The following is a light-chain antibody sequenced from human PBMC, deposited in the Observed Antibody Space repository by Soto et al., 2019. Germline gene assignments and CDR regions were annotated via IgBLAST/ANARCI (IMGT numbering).Light chain of an antibody. CDR3: QQYNNWPPIT. V-gene: IGKV3-11*01. CDR2: DAS. Sequence: EIVLTQSPATLSLSAGERATLSCRASQSVSSYLAWYQQKAGQAPRLVIYDASNRASGIPDRFSASGSGTEFTLTISSLQSEDFAVYYCQQYNNWPPITFGQGTRLEIK. CDR1: QSVSSY. J-gene: IGKJ5*01.